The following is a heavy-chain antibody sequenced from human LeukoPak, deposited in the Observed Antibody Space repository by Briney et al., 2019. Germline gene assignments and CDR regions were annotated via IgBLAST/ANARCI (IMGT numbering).Heavy chain of an antibody. V-gene: IGHV1-69-2*01. CDR1: GYTFTDYY. Sequence: ASVKISCKXSGYTFTDYYMHWVQQAPGKGLEWMGLVDPEDGETIYAEKFQGRVTITADTSTDTAYMELSSLRSEDTAVYYCATDPEVLAMVRGVIITQRGNWGQGTLVTVSS. J-gene: IGHJ4*02. D-gene: IGHD3-10*01. CDR2: VDPEDGET. CDR3: ATDPEVLAMVRGVIITQRGN.